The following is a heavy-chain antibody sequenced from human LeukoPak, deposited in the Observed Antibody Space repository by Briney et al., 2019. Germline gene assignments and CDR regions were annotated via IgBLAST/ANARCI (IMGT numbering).Heavy chain of an antibody. CDR3: AKRPEGGSGYLNY. V-gene: IGHV3-43*02. D-gene: IGHD3-22*01. CDR2: ISRDAHDT. Sequence: GGSLRLSCAASGFTFHHYAMHWVRQAPGKGLEWVSLISRDAHDTYYADSVKGRFTISRDNGKNSLYLQMNSLRTEDTALYYCAKRPEGGSGYLNYWGQGTLVTVSS. CDR1: GFTFHHYA. J-gene: IGHJ4*02.